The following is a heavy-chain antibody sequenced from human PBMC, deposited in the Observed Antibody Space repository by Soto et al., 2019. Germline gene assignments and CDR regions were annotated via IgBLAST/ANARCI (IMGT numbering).Heavy chain of an antibody. CDR2: INPSGGSK. V-gene: IGHV1-46*01. J-gene: IGHJ3*02. D-gene: IGHD3-3*01. CDR3: AREGTSWSGYYLAFDI. CDR1: GYTFTSYY. Sequence: QVQLVQSGAEVKKPGASVKVSCKASGYTFTSYYMHWVRQAPGQGLEWMGIINPSGGSKSYAQKFQGRVNMTRDTSTSTVYMELSSLRSEDTAVYYCAREGTSWSGYYLAFDIWGQGTMVTVSS.